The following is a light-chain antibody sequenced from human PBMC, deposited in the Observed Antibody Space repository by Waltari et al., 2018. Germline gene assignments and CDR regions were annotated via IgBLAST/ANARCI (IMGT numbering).Light chain of an antibody. CDR2: DCN. CDR3: RSYGGSFTWI. V-gene: IGLV2-23*01. J-gene: IGLJ2*01. CDR1: SSDMGGYNL. Sequence: QSPLTQPDCVSGSPGQWITISCTGTSSDMGGYNLFSWYQQHPGTAPKLIISDCNKRHSGVSARFAGSRSGNQVSLTISVLQTEVQAYYYCRSYGGSFTWIFGVGTQLTVL.